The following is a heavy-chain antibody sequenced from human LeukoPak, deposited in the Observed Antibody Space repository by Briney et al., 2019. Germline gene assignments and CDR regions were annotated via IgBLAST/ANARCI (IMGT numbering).Heavy chain of an antibody. CDR2: IWSDGTKE. Sequence: GGSLRLSCAASGFAFGIYGMRWVRQAPGKGLEWVAFIWSDGTKEFYADSVKGRYTISGDNSNNTVYLHMNSLKAEDTALYYCVRDRNNNYFDYWGQGTLLTVSS. J-gene: IGHJ4*02. CDR1: GFAFGIYG. V-gene: IGHV3-33*01. D-gene: IGHD1-14*01. CDR3: VRDRNNNYFDY.